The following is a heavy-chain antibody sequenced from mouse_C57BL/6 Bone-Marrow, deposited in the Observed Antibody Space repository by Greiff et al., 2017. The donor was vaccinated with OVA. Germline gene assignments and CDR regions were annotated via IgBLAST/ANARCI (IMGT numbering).Heavy chain of an antibody. D-gene: IGHD1-1*01. V-gene: IGHV5-16*01. CDR1: GFTFSDYY. CDR3: ARDPLYGSYWYFDV. CDR2: INYDGSST. Sequence: EVMLVDSEGGLVQPGSSMKLSCTASGFTFSDYYMAWVRQVPEKGLEWVANINYDGSSTYYLDSLKSRFIISRDNAKNILYLQMSSLKSEDTATYYCARDPLYGSYWYFDVWGTGTTVTVSS. J-gene: IGHJ1*03.